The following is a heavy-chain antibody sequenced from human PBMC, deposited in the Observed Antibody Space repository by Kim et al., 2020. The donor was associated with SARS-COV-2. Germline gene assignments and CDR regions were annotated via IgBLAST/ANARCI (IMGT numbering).Heavy chain of an antibody. CDR1: GDNVSGDSVA. J-gene: IGHJ4*02. Sequence: SQTLSLTCVISGDNVSGDSVAWNWIRPSPSRGLEWLGRTYYRSKWYNDYAVSVKGRIIISPDTSKNQFSLQVNSVTPEDTAVYYCARDHQYSIDYWGPGTLVTVSS. D-gene: IGHD5-12*01. CDR2: TYYRSKWYN. CDR3: ARDHQYSIDY. V-gene: IGHV6-1*01.